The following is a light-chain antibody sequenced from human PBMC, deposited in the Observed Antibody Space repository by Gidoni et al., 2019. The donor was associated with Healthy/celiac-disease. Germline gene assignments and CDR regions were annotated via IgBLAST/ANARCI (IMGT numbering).Light chain of an antibody. CDR2: DAS. CDR3: QQRSNWPPYT. J-gene: IGKJ2*01. Sequence: IVLTQTAATLSLSPGERATLSCRASQSGSIYLAWYQQKPGQAPRLLIYDASTRATGIPAMFSGSGSGTDFTLTISSLEPEDFAVYYCQQRSNWPPYTFGQGTKLEIK. V-gene: IGKV3-11*01. CDR1: QSGSIY.